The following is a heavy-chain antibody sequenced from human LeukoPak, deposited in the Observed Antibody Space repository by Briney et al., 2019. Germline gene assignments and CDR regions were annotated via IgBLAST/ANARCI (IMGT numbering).Heavy chain of an antibody. V-gene: IGHV4-61*02. CDR3: ARRQDVVVTYYFDY. CDR2: IYTSGTT. J-gene: IGHJ4*02. CDR1: GGSISSSSYY. Sequence: SETLSLTCTVSGGSISSSSYYWSWIRQPAGKGLEWIGRIYTSGTTNYNPSLKSRVTISVDTSKNQLSLKLSSVTAADTAVYYCARRQDVVVTYYFDYWGQGTLVTVSS. D-gene: IGHD2-21*02.